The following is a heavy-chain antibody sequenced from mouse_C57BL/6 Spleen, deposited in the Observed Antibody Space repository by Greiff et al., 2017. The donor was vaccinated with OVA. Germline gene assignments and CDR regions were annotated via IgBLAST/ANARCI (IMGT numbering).Heavy chain of an antibody. Sequence: EVKLVESVAELVRPGASVKLSCTASGFNIKNTYMHWVKQRPEQGLEWIGRIDPANGNTKYAPKFQGKATITADTSSNTAYLQLSSLTSEDTAIYYCARSAAQARYYAMDYWGQGTSVTVSS. CDR3: ARSAAQARYYAMDY. CDR2: IDPANGNT. J-gene: IGHJ4*01. V-gene: IGHV14-3*01. CDR1: GFNIKNTY. D-gene: IGHD3-2*02.